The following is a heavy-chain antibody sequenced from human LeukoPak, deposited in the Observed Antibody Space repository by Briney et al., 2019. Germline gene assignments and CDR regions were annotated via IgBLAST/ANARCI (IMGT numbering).Heavy chain of an antibody. CDR2: ISAYNGNT. CDR3: ARDRGPGEPFDY. D-gene: IGHD1-26*01. V-gene: IGHV1-18*01. J-gene: IGHJ4*02. Sequence: ASVKVSCKASGYTFTSYDINWVRQATGQGLEWMGWISAYNGNTNYAQKLQGRVTMTTDTSTSTAYMELRSLRSDDTAVYYCARDRGPGEPFDYWGQGTLVTVSP. CDR1: GYTFTSYD.